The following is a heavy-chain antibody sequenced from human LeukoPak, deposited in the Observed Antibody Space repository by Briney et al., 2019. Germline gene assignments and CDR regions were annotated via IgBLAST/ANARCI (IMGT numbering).Heavy chain of an antibody. D-gene: IGHD1-26*01. V-gene: IGHV3-66*01. J-gene: IGHJ4*02. CDR2: IYIGGDT. CDR1: GLIVSSHY. CDR3: TTAQIYDDTWYGREY. Sequence: GRSVRLSCTPSGLIVSSHYVRWARQSRGEGLEWRPVIYIGGDTDYADPGKGRFPIPRNNSRNMYYRQINSQRAETTAEYYCTTAQIYDDTWYGREYWGKGTLVPVS.